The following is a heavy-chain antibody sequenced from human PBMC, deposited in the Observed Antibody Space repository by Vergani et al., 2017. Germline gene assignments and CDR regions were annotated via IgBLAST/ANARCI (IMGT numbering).Heavy chain of an antibody. J-gene: IGHJ6*03. D-gene: IGHD3-3*01. CDR3: ARDGPYYDFLSCYRKTYYYYYYMDV. CDR2: ISYDGSNK. CDR1: GFTFSSYA. Sequence: QVQLVESGGGVVQPGRSLRLSCAASGFTFSSYAMHWVRQAPGKGLEWVAVISYDGSNKYYADSVKGRFTISRDNSKNTLYLQMNSLRSEDTAVYYCARDGPYYDFLSCYRKTYYYYYYMDVWGKXP. V-gene: IGHV3-30-3*01.